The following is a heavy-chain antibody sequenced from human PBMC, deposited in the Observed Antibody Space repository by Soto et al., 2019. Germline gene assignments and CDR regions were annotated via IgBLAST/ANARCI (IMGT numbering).Heavy chain of an antibody. Sequence: SETLSLTCAVYGGSFSGYYWSWIRQPPGKGLEWIGEINHSGSTNYNPSLKSRVTISVDTSKNQFSLKLSSVTAADTAVYYCARFTWSGIAAAGTSGYFDYWGHGTLVTVSS. V-gene: IGHV4-34*01. CDR2: INHSGST. J-gene: IGHJ4*01. D-gene: IGHD6-13*01. CDR1: GGSFSGYY. CDR3: ARFTWSGIAAAGTSGYFDY.